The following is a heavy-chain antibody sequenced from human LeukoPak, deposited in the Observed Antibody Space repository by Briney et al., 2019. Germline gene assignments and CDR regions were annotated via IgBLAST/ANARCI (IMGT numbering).Heavy chain of an antibody. CDR2: ISGSSTYI. CDR3: ARDEVTVASSPSYWFFAL. D-gene: IGHD2-15*01. V-gene: IGHV3-21*06. J-gene: IGHJ2*01. Sequence: GGSLRLSCAASGFTISTYGMSWVRQAPGKGLEWVSSISGSSTYIFSADSMKGRFTISRDNAKNSLYLQINSLRAEDTAIYYCARDEVTVASSPSYWFFALWGRGTLVTVSS. CDR1: GFTISTYG.